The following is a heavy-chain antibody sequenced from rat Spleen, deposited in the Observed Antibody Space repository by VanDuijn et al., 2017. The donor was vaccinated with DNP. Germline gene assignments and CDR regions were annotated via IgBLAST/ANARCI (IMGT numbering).Heavy chain of an antibody. J-gene: IGHJ3*01. D-gene: IGHD4-3*01. V-gene: IGHV2-41*01. Sequence: QVQLKESGPGLVQPSQTLSLTCTVAGFSLTSNNVHWVRQPPGKGLEWMGVIWNNGGTRYNSVLKSRLRISKDTSKSQVFLKMNSLQTEDTATYFCTRDWSRGPLAYWGQGTLVTVSS. CDR1: GFSLTSNN. CDR3: TRDWSRGPLAY. CDR2: IWNNGGT.